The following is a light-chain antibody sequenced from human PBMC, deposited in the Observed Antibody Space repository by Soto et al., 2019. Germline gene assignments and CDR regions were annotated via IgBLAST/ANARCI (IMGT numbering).Light chain of an antibody. V-gene: IGLV2-8*01. Sequence: QSALTQPPSASGSLGQSVTFSCTGTSSDVGGYYYVSWYQQHPGKAPKLIIYEVTKRPSGVPDRFSGSKSGNTASLTVSGLQPEDEGLYYCGSYAGNNNFVLFGGGTKVTVL. CDR2: EVT. CDR3: GSYAGNNNFVL. J-gene: IGLJ2*01. CDR1: SSDVGGYYY.